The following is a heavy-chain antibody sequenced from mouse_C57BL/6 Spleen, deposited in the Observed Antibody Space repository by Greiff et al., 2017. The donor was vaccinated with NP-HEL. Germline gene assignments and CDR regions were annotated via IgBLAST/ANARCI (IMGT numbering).Heavy chain of an antibody. J-gene: IGHJ1*03. CDR1: GYTFTSYW. V-gene: IGHV1-59*01. D-gene: IGHD1-1*01. CDR2: IDPSDSYT. Sequence: QVQLQQPGAELVRPGTSVKLSCKASGYTFTSYWMHWVKQRPGQGLEWIGVIDPSDSYTNYNQKFKGKATLTVDTSSSTAYMQLSSLTSEDSAVYYCARGENYVRYFDVWGTGTTVTVSS. CDR3: ARGENYVRYFDV.